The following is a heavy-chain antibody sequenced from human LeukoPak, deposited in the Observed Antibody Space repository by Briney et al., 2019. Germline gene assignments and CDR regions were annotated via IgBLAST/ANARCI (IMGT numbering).Heavy chain of an antibody. J-gene: IGHJ6*03. V-gene: IGHV4-4*07. D-gene: IGHD2-2*01. CDR1: GGSISSYY. CDR2: IYTSGST. Sequence: PSETLSLTCTVSGGSISSYYWSWIRQPAGKGLEWIGRIYTSGSTNYNPSLKSRVTMSVDTSKNQFSLKLSSVTAADTAVYYCARDRSSTFLHYYMDVWGKGTTVTVSS. CDR3: ARDRSSTFLHYYMDV.